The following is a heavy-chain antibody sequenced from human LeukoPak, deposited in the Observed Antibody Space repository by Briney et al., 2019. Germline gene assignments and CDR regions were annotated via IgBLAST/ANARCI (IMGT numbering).Heavy chain of an antibody. V-gene: IGHV1-2*06. CDR3: ASVASYDNGWYFDY. CDR1: GYTFTGYY. J-gene: IGHJ4*02. Sequence: GASVKVSCKASGYTFTGYYMHWVRQAPGQGLEWMGRINPNSGGANYAQRFQGRLTMTRDTSISTTYMELSRLRSADTAVYYCASVASYDNGWYFDYWGQGTLVTVSS. D-gene: IGHD6-19*01. CDR2: INPNSGGA.